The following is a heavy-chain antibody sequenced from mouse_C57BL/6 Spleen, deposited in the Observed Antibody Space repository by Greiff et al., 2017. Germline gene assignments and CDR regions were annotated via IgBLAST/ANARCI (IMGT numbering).Heavy chain of an antibody. V-gene: IGHV5-6*01. CDR2: ISSGGSYT. Sequence: EVQRVESGGDLVKPGGSLKLSCAASGFTFSSYGMSWVRQTPDKRLEWVATISSGGSYTYYPDSVKGRFTISRDNAKNTLYLQMSSLKSEDTAMYYCARVDSSGYEDYAMDYWGQGTSVTVSS. CDR3: ARVDSSGYEDYAMDY. J-gene: IGHJ4*01. D-gene: IGHD3-2*02. CDR1: GFTFSSYG.